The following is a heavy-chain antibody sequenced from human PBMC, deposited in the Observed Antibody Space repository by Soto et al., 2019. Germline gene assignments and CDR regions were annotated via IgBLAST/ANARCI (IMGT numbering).Heavy chain of an antibody. V-gene: IGHV3-74*01. CDR3: ALKHSSSWAYYYYYMDV. D-gene: IGHD6-13*01. Sequence: EVQLVESGGGLVQPGGSLRLSCVASGFTFRSYWMHWVRQGPGKGLGWVARMNSDGSTTNYADSVKGRFTISRDNAKKTLYLQINSLRAEDTAVYYCALKHSSSWAYYYYYMDVWGKGTTVTVSS. CDR2: MNSDGSTT. CDR1: GFTFRSYW. J-gene: IGHJ6*03.